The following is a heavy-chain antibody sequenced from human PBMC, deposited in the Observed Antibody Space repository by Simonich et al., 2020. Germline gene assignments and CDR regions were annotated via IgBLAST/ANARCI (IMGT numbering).Heavy chain of an antibody. D-gene: IGHD5-12*01. CDR3: ARHDRWLQFYFDY. CDR2: IYYSVST. V-gene: IGHV4-59*08. J-gene: IGHJ4*02. CDR1: GGSISSYY. Sequence: QVQLQESGPGLVKPSETLSLTCTVSGGSISSYYWSWIRQPPGKGLEWIGYIYYSVSTNNTPSLKRRVTISVDTSKNQFSLKLSSVTAADTAVYYCARHDRWLQFYFDYWGQGTLVTVSS.